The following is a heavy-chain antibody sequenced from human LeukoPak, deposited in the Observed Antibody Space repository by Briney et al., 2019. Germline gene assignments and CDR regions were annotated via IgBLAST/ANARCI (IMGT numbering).Heavy chain of an antibody. D-gene: IGHD4-17*01. Sequence: PSETLSLTCTVSGGSISSSYYYWGWIRQPPGKGLEWIGNFHYSGSTYYNPSLKSRVTISVDTSKNQFSLMLSSVTAADTAVYYCARGFRRPLRRKYWYFDLWGRGTLVTVSS. CDR2: FHYSGST. CDR3: ARGFRRPLRRKYWYFDL. J-gene: IGHJ2*01. CDR1: GGSISSSYYY. V-gene: IGHV4-39*07.